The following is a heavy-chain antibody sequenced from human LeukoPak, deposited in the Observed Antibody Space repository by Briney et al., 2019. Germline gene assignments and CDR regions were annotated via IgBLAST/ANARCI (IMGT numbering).Heavy chain of an antibody. CDR2: IYYSGST. CDR3: ARAKYGSGSYYNDY. D-gene: IGHD3-10*01. Sequence: PSETLSLTCTVSVGSISSYYWSWIRQPPGKGLEWIGYIYYSGSTNYNPSLKSRVTISVDTSKNQFSLKLSSVTAADTAVYYCARAKYGSGSYYNDYWGQGTLVTVSS. J-gene: IGHJ4*02. V-gene: IGHV4-59*01. CDR1: VGSISSYY.